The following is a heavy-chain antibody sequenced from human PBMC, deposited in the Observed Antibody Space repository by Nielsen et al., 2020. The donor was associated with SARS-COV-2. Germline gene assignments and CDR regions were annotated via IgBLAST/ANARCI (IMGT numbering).Heavy chain of an antibody. CDR2: ISWNSGSL. D-gene: IGHD3-10*01. V-gene: IGHV3-9*01. CDR3: ARHPQGTIDH. J-gene: IGHJ4*02. Sequence: SLKISCAASGFTFDDYAMHWVRQAPGKGLEWVSGISWNSGSLGYADSVKGRFTISRDNTKNSLYLQLNSLRVDDTAIYYCARHPQGTIDHRGQGTLVTVSS. CDR1: GFTFDDYA.